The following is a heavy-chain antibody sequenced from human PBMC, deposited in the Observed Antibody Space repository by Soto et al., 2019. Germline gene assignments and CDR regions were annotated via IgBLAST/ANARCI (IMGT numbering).Heavy chain of an antibody. Sequence: QVQLQESGPGLVKPSETLSLTCIVSGGSISSYYWTWTRQPPGKGLEWIGCIYNGATTNYNPSLKSRVTISVDTSKNQFSLKLTSVTAADPAVYYCARDDSQRPATYWGQGTLVTVSS. CDR3: ARDDSQRPATY. CDR2: IYNGATT. J-gene: IGHJ4*02. CDR1: GGSISSYY. V-gene: IGHV4-59*01. D-gene: IGHD1-26*01.